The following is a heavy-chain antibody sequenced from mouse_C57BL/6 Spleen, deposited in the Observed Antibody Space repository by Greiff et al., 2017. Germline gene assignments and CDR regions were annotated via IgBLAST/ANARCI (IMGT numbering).Heavy chain of an antibody. V-gene: IGHV1-85*01. Sequence: VQLQQSGPELVKPGASVKLSCKASGYTFTSYDINWVKQRPGQGLEWIGWIYPRDGSTKYNEKFKGKATLTVDTSSSTAYMELHSLKSEDSAVYFWARSVSSGHKAGFAYWGQGTLVTVSA. J-gene: IGHJ3*01. CDR2: IYPRDGST. CDR3: ARSVSSGHKAGFAY. CDR1: GYTFTSYD. D-gene: IGHD3-2*02.